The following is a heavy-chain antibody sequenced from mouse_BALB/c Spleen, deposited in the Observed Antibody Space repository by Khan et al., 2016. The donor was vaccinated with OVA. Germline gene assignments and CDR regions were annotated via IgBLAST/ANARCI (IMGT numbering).Heavy chain of an antibody. Sequence: VQLQQSGPEVVKPGASVKISCKASGYTFTDYNMDWVKQRHGRSLEWIGYFFPNSGGSGYNQKFKAKATLTVDISSSTAYMDLRSLTSEDSAVYACVGSGYGSFAYWGQGTLVTVSA. J-gene: IGHJ3*01. CDR1: GYTFTDYN. D-gene: IGHD1-2*01. CDR2: FFPNSGGS. CDR3: VGSGYGSFAY. V-gene: IGHV1S29*02.